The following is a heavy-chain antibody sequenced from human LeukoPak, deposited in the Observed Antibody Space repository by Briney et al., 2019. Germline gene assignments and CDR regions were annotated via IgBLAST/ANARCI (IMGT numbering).Heavy chain of an antibody. CDR3: ARDVLVGASTTYFDY. D-gene: IGHD1-26*01. J-gene: IGHJ4*02. V-gene: IGHV4-4*07. CDR2: IYTSGRT. CDR1: GAPITSDY. Sequence: SETLSLTCTVSGAPITSDYWSWIRQPAGKGLEWIGRIYTSGRTDYNPSLKSRVTMSVDTSKNQFSLKLSSVTAADTAVYYCARDVLVGASTTYFDYWGQGTLVTVSS.